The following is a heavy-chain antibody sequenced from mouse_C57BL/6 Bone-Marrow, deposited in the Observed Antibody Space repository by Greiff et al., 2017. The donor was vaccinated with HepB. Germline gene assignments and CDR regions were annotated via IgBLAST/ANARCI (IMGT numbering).Heavy chain of an antibody. CDR3: ARWGSIYAMDY. CDR1: GYTFTSYG. CDR2: IYPRSGNT. J-gene: IGHJ4*01. V-gene: IGHV1-81*01. Sequence: QVQLQQSGAELARPGASVKLSCKASGYTFTSYGISWVKQRTGQGLEWIGEIYPRSGNTYYNEKFKGKATLTADNSSSTAYMELRSLTSEDSAVYFCARWGSIYAMDYWGQGTSVTVSS. D-gene: IGHD1-1*01.